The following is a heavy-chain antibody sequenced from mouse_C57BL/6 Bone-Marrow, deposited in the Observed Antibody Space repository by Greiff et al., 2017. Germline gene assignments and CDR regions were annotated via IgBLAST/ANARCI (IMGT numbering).Heavy chain of an antibody. D-gene: IGHD1-1*01. V-gene: IGHV1-85*01. Sequence: VQLQESGPELVKPGASVKLSCKASGYTFTSYDINWVKQRPGQGLEWIGWIYPRAGSTKYNEKFKGKATLTVDPSSSTAYMELHSLTSEDSAVYFCARAYYGSKSWFAYWGQGTLVTVSA. CDR1: GYTFTSYD. J-gene: IGHJ3*01. CDR2: IYPRAGST. CDR3: ARAYYGSKSWFAY.